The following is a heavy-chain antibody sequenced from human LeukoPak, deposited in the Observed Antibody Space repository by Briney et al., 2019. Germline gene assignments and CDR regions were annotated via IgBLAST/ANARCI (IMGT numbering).Heavy chain of an antibody. CDR1: GYTFTSYD. CDR3: ARGGGIAVAGNWFDP. V-gene: IGHV1-8*03. CDR2: MNPNSGNT. Sequence: ASVMVSYKASGYTFTSYDINWVRQATGQGLEWMGWMNPNSGNTGYAQKFQGRVTITRNTSISTAYMELSSLRSEDTAVYYCARGGGIAVAGNWFDPWGQGTLVTVSS. J-gene: IGHJ5*02. D-gene: IGHD6-19*01.